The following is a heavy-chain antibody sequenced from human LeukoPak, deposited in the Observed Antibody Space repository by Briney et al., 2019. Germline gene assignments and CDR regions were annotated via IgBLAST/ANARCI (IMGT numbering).Heavy chain of an antibody. J-gene: IGHJ4*02. CDR1: GVTFNDYA. Sequence: SVKVSCKASGVTFNDYALNWVRQAPGQGLEWMGVFIPILGTANSTQKFRDRVTITADKSTSTAYMELSSLGSEDTAVYYCARVTVQDYGDYGYFDYWGQGTLVTVSS. CDR2: FIPILGTA. V-gene: IGHV1-69*10. CDR3: ARVTVQDYGDYGYFDY. D-gene: IGHD4-17*01.